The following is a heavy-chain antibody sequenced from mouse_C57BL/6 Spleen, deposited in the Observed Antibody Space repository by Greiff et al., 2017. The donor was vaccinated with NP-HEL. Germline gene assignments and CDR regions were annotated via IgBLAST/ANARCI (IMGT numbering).Heavy chain of an antibody. CDR3: AREEGLITTVVAPYWYFDV. CDR1: GYTFTDYY. CDR2: INPNNGGT. Sequence: EVQLQQSGPELVKPGASVKISCKASGYTFTDYYMNWVKQSHGKSLEWIGDINPNNGGTSYNQKFKGKATLTVDKSSSTAYMELRSLTSEDSAVYYCAREEGLITTVVAPYWYFDVWGTGTTVTVSS. V-gene: IGHV1-26*01. D-gene: IGHD1-1*01. J-gene: IGHJ1*03.